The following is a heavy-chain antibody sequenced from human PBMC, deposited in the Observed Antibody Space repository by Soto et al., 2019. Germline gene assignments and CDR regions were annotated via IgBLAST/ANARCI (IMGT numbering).Heavy chain of an antibody. J-gene: IGHJ4*02. D-gene: IGHD3-22*01. CDR2: ISVSGGST. CDR3: AKGMYYYDSSGYRLFDY. V-gene: IGHV3-23*01. CDR1: GFPFRNYA. Sequence: GGSLSLSCAASGFPFRNYAMNWVRQAPGKGLEWVSGISVSGGSTYYADSVKGRFTVSRDNSKSTVFLQMNSLRAEDTAVYFCAKGMYYYDSSGYRLFDYWGQGTLVTVSS.